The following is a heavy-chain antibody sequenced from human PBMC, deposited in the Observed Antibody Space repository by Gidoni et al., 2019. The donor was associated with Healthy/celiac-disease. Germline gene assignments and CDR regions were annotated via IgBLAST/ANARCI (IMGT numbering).Heavy chain of an antibody. V-gene: IGHV4-31*03. D-gene: IGHD3-22*01. CDR3: ARARVDYYDSSGSNDAFDI. J-gene: IGHJ3*02. CDR1: GGSISSGGYY. CDR2: IYYSWST. Sequence: QVQLQESGPGLVKPSQTLSLTCTVSGGSISSGGYYWSWIRQHPGKGLEWIGYIYYSWSTYYNPSLKSRVTISVDTSKNQFSLKLSSVTAADTAVYYCARARVDYYDSSGSNDAFDIWGQGTMVTVSS.